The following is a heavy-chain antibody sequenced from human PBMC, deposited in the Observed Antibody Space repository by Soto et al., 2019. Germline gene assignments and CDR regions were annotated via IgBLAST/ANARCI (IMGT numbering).Heavy chain of an antibody. CDR1: GGSFSGYY. D-gene: IGHD6-6*01. V-gene: IGHV4-34*01. J-gene: IGHJ5*01. CDR3: ARHFRKDSRPSSCFDS. CDR2: INHSGST. Sequence: SETLSLTCAVYGGSFSGYYWSWIRQPPGKGLEWIGEINHSGSTNYNPSLKSRVTISVDTSKNQFSLKLSSVTAADTAVYYCARHFRKDSRPSSCFDSWCQGTLVT.